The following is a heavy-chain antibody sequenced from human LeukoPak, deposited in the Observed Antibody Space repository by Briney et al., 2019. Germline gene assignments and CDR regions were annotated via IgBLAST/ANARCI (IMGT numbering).Heavy chain of an antibody. D-gene: IGHD6-19*01. V-gene: IGHV4-39*07. CDR1: GGSISSSSYY. CDR2: IYYSGST. J-gene: IGHJ4*02. Sequence: SETLPLTCTVSGGSISSSSYYWGWIRQPPGKGLEWIGSIYYSGSTYYNPSLKSRVTISVDTSKNQFSLKLSSVTAADTAVYYCARVLWLAYFDYWGQGTLVTVSS. CDR3: ARVLWLAYFDY.